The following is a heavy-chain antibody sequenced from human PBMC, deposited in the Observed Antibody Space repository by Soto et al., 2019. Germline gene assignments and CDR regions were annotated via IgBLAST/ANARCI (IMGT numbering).Heavy chain of an antibody. J-gene: IGHJ6*02. Sequence: SETLSLTCTVSGGSIRIGDYSGSWIRQPPGKGLEWIGYIYYSGSTYYNPSLKSRVTISVDTSKNQFSLKLSSVTAADTAVYYCARAGGWLQFGGMDVWGQGTTVTVSS. D-gene: IGHD5-12*01. CDR3: ARAGGWLQFGGMDV. V-gene: IGHV4-30-4*01. CDR1: GGSIRIGDYS. CDR2: IYYSGST.